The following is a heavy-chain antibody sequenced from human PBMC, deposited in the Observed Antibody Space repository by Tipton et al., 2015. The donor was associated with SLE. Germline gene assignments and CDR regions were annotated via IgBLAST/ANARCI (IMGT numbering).Heavy chain of an antibody. CDR2: LYYSGSI. CDR1: GASVSTYY. CDR3: ARAQGEMDAFDL. V-gene: IGHV4-59*02. Sequence: LRLSCTVSGASVSTYYWSWIRQPPGKGLEWIGYLYYSGSINYNPSLKSRVTISIDTSNNHFSLHLTSVTAADTAVYYCARAQGEMDAFDLWGQGTMVTVSS. D-gene: IGHD3-10*01. J-gene: IGHJ3*01.